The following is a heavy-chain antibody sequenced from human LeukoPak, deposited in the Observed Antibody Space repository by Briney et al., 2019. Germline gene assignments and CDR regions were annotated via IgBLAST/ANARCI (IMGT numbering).Heavy chain of an antibody. V-gene: IGHV3-23*01. CDR1: GFTFSSYA. CDR2: ISGSGGST. D-gene: IGHD3-16*01. CDR3: ASPGGEAGSVDY. J-gene: IGHJ4*02. Sequence: PGGSLRLSCAASGFTFSSYAMSWVRQAPGKGLEWVSAISGSGGSTYYADSVKGRFTISRDNSKNTLYPQMNSLRAEDTAVYYCASPGGEAGSVDYWGQGTLVTVSS.